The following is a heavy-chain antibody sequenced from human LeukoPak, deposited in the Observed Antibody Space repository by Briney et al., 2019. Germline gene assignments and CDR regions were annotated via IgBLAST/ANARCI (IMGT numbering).Heavy chain of an antibody. J-gene: IGHJ4*02. D-gene: IGHD3-16*01. V-gene: IGHV4-39*07. CDR1: GGSISSSSYY. Sequence: SETLSLTCTVSGGSISSSSYYWGWIRQPPGKGLEWIGSIYYSGSTYYNPSLKSRVTISIDTSKKQFSLKLRYVTAADTAVYYCARGAQGGMDYWGQGTLVTVSS. CDR2: IYYSGST. CDR3: ARGAQGGMDY.